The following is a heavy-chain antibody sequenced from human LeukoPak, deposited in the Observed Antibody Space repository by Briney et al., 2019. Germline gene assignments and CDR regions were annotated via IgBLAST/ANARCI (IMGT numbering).Heavy chain of an antibody. CDR1: GFTFSSYA. V-gene: IGHV3-30-3*01. D-gene: IGHD4-17*01. Sequence: GRSLRLSCAASGFTFSSYAMHWVRQAPGKGLEWVAVISYDGSNKYYADSVKGRFTISRDNSKNTLYLQMNSLRTEDTAVYYCARDDYGDYVDYWGQGTLVTVSS. CDR3: ARDDYGDYVDY. CDR2: ISYDGSNK. J-gene: IGHJ4*02.